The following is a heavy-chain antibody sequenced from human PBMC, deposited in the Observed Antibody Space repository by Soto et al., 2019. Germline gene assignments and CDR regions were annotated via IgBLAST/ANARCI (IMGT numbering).Heavy chain of an antibody. CDR1: GYSFTSYW. D-gene: IGHD3-9*01. V-gene: IGHV5-51*03. CDR3: ARPQRYFDWTHGMDV. Sequence: EVQLVQSGAEVKKPGESLKISCKGSGYSFTSYWIGWVRQMPGKGLEWMGIIYPGDSDTRYSPSFQGQVTISADKSIXTAYRQWSSLKASDTAMYYCARPQRYFDWTHGMDVWGQGTTVTVSS. J-gene: IGHJ6*02. CDR2: IYPGDSDT.